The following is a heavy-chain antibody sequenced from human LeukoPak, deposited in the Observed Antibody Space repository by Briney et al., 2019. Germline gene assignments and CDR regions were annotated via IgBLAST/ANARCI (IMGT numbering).Heavy chain of an antibody. J-gene: IGHJ4*02. CDR2: ISWNSGSI. Sequence: GGSLRLSCAASGFTFDDYAMHWVRQAPGKGLEWVSGISWNSGSIGYADSVKGRFTISRDTAKNSLYLQMNSLRAEDTALYYCAKDSNYDPSPPRFDYWGQGTPVTVPS. CDR3: AKDSNYDPSPPRFDY. D-gene: IGHD3-22*01. CDR1: GFTFDDYA. V-gene: IGHV3-9*01.